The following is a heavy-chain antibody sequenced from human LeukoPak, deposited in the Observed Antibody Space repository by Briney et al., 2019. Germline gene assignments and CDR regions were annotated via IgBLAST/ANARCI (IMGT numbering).Heavy chain of an antibody. V-gene: IGHV3-7*01. D-gene: IGHD3-22*01. Sequence: GGSLRLSCAASGFTISSVWMNWGCLGQGQGPGRVANIKHDRSEKLYVDSVKGRFTIARDNARNSLYLQMDSPRAEDTAVCYCAGGTGWLADYWGQGTLVTVSS. CDR1: GFTISSVW. CDR3: AGGTGWLADY. J-gene: IGHJ4*02. CDR2: IKHDRSEK.